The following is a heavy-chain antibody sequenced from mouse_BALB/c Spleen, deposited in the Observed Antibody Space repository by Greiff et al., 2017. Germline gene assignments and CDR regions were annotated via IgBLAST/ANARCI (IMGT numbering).Heavy chain of an antibody. V-gene: IGHV1-7*01. CDR2: INPSTGYT. J-gene: IGHJ4*01. Sequence: VKVVESGAELAKPGASVKMSCKASGYTFTSYWMHWVKQRPGQGLEWIGYINPSTGYTEYNQKFKDKATLTADKSSSTAYMQLSSLTSEDSAVYYCAKGGYGYDYYAMDYWGQGTSVTVSS. CDR3: AKGGYGYDYYAMDY. CDR1: GYTFTSYW. D-gene: IGHD1-2*01.